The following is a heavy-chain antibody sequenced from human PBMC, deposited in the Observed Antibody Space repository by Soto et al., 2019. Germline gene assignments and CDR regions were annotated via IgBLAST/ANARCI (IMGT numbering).Heavy chain of an antibody. V-gene: IGHV1-18*01. D-gene: IGHD4-17*01. CDR1: GYTFPTST. Sequence: QLQLVQSGAEAKKPGASVKVPCKASGYTFPTSTISWVRQAPGQGLEWMGWIKAYSGNTNYAQKLQGRVTMTTDTSTNTAYMELRSLTTDDTAIYYCAIADYGDDDYWGQGTLVTVSS. J-gene: IGHJ4*02. CDR2: IKAYSGNT. CDR3: AIADYGDDDY.